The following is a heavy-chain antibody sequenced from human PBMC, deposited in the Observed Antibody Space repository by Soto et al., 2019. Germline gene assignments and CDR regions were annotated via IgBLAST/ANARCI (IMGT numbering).Heavy chain of an antibody. CDR1: GGSISSSSYY. V-gene: IGHV4-39*01. CDR3: ARTSSGWYAYYYYYYGMDV. Sequence: QLQLQESGPGLVKPSETLSLTCTVSGGSISSSSYYWGWIRQPPGKGLEWIGSIYYSGSTYYNPSXXSRLTLSVDTXXNXFXXKLSSVTAADTAVYYCARTSSGWYAYYYYYYGMDVWGQGTTVTVSS. CDR2: IYYSGST. D-gene: IGHD6-19*01. J-gene: IGHJ6*02.